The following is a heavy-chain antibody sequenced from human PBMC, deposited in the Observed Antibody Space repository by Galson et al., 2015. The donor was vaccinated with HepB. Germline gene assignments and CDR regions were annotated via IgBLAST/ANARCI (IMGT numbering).Heavy chain of an antibody. J-gene: IGHJ4*02. Sequence: QSGAEVKKPGESLRISCKGSGYSFTSYWISWVRQMPGKGLEWMGRIDPSDSYTNYSPSFQGHVTISADKSISTAYLQWSSLRASDTAMYYCARETSYDYIWGSYRYYDFWGQGTLVTVSS. CDR1: GYSFTSYW. CDR3: ARETSYDYIWGSYRYYDF. CDR2: IDPSDSYT. V-gene: IGHV5-10-1*01. D-gene: IGHD3-16*02.